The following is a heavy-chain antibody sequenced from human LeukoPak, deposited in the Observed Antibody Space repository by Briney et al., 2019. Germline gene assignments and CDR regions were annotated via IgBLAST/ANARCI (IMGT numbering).Heavy chain of an antibody. CDR1: GGSISSYY. Sequence: SETLSLTCTVSGGSISSYYWSWIRQPPGKGLEWIGYIYYSGSTNHNPSLKSRVTISVDTSKNQFSLKLSSVTAADTAVYYCARTTVPNWFDPWGQGTLVTVSS. J-gene: IGHJ5*02. D-gene: IGHD4-17*01. CDR2: IYYSGST. CDR3: ARTTVPNWFDP. V-gene: IGHV4-59*08.